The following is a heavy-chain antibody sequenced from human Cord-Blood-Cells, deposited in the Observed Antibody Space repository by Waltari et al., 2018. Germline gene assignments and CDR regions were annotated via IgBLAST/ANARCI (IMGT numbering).Heavy chain of an antibody. Sequence: QVQLVESGGGVVERGRSLRLSCAASGFTFSSYAMHWVRQAPGKGLEWVAVISYDGSNKYYADSVKGRFTISRDNSKNTLYLQMNSLRAEDTAVYYCARGGDSGSYFDYWGQGTLVTVSS. CDR2: ISYDGSNK. J-gene: IGHJ4*02. D-gene: IGHD1-26*01. V-gene: IGHV3-30*04. CDR1: GFTFSSYA. CDR3: ARGGDSGSYFDY.